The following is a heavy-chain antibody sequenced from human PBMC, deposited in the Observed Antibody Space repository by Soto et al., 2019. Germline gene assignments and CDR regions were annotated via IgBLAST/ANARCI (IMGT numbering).Heavy chain of an antibody. V-gene: IGHV1-69*06. CDR3: ASYYDSSGYYYGMDV. J-gene: IGHJ6*02. Sequence: GASVKVSCKVSGYTLTELSMHWVRQAPGQGLEWMGGIIPIFGTANYAQKFQGRVTITADKSTSTAYMELSSLRSEDTAVYYCASYYDSSGYYYGMDVWGQGTTVTVSS. CDR2: IIPIFGTA. D-gene: IGHD3-22*01. CDR1: GYTLTELS.